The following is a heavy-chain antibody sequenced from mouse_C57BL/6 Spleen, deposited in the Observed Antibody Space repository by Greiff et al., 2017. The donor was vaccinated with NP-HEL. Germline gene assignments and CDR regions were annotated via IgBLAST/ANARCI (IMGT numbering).Heavy chain of an antibody. CDR3: ARGGDDGWFAY. V-gene: IGHV1-81*01. Sequence: VQLQQSGAELARPGASVKLSCKASGYTFTSYGISWVKQRTGQGLEWIGEIYPRSGNTYYNEQFKGQATLTADKSSSTAYMELRSLTSEDSAVYVCARGGDDGWFAYWGQGTLVTVSA. D-gene: IGHD2-12*01. CDR2: IYPRSGNT. J-gene: IGHJ3*01. CDR1: GYTFTSYG.